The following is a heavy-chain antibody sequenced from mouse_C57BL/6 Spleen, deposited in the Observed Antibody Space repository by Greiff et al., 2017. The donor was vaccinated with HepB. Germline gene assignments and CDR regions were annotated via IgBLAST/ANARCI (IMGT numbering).Heavy chain of an antibody. CDR1: GFSLTSYG. D-gene: IGHD1-1*02. J-gene: IGHJ4*01. CDR3: AKNYYGHYYAMDY. V-gene: IGHV2-5*01. CDR2: IWRGGST. Sequence: VQLVESGPGLVQPSQSLSITCTVSGFSLTSYGVHWVRQSPGKGLEWLGVIWRGGSTDYNAAFMSRLSITKDNSKSQVFFKMNSLQADDTAIYYCAKNYYGHYYAMDYWGQGTSVTVSS.